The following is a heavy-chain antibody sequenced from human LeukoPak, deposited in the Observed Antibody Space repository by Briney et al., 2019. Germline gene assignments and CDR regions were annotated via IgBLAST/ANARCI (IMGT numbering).Heavy chain of an antibody. J-gene: IGHJ4*02. D-gene: IGHD6-19*01. CDR2: MNPNSGNT. Sequence: ASVKVSCKASGYTFTSYDINWVRQATGQGLEWMGWMNPNSGNTGYAQKFQGRVTMTRNTSISTAYMELSSLRSEDTAVYYCARDHRRSVAGKSYFDYWGQGTLVTVSS. CDR1: GYTFTSYD. CDR3: ARDHRRSVAGKSYFDY. V-gene: IGHV1-8*01.